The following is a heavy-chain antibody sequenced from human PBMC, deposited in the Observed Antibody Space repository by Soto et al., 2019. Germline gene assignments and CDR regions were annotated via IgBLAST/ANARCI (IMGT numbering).Heavy chain of an antibody. D-gene: IGHD5-12*01. V-gene: IGHV3-23*01. CDR3: AKSPGGLDGYNSDYYGMDV. J-gene: IGHJ6*02. Sequence: EVHLLESGGDLVQPGGSLRLSCTASGLTFSTYAMSWVRQAPGKGLEWVSAIGGSGTGGRTYYADSVEGRFTISRDNSKNPVYLQMNSLRADDTAVYYCAKSPGGLDGYNSDYYGMDVWGQGTTVTVSS. CDR1: GLTFSTYA. CDR2: IGGSGTGGRT.